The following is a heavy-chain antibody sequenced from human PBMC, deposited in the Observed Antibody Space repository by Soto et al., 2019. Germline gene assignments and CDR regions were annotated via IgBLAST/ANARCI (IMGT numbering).Heavy chain of an antibody. CDR2: IKSKTDGGTT. Sequence: PGGSLRLSCAASGFTFSNAWMSWVRQAPGKGLEWVGRIKSKTDGGTTDYAAPVKGRFTISRDDSKNTLYLQMNSLKTEDTAVYYCTKDSSGWRDDFDIWGQGTMVTVSS. CDR3: TKDSSGWRDDFDI. D-gene: IGHD6-19*01. CDR1: GFTFSNAW. J-gene: IGHJ3*02. V-gene: IGHV3-15*01.